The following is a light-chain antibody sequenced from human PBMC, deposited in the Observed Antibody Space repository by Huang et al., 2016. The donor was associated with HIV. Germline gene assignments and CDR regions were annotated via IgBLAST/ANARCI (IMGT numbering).Light chain of an antibody. Sequence: AIQMTKPPSSLSASVGDRVTITCRASQGIRNDLGWYQQKPGKAPKLLIYVASSLQSGVPSRFSGSGSGTDFTLTISSLQPEDFATYYCLQDYNYPWTFGQGTKVEIK. J-gene: IGKJ1*01. CDR2: VAS. CDR3: LQDYNYPWT. CDR1: QGIRND. V-gene: IGKV1-6*01.